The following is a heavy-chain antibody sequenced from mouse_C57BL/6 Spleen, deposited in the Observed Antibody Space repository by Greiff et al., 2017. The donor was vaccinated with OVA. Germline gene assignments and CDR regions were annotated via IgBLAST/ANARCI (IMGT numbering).Heavy chain of an antibody. D-gene: IGHD1-1*01. V-gene: IGHV1-4*01. CDR3: ALSYYGSSSYYAIDY. Sequence: QVQLQQSGAELARPGASVKMSCKASGYTFTSYTMHWVKQRPGQGLEWIGYINPSSGYTKYNQKFKDKATLTADKSSSTAYMQLSSLTSEDSAFYYCALSYYGSSSYYAIDYWGQGTSVTVSS. CDR1: GYTFTSYT. CDR2: INPSSGYT. J-gene: IGHJ4*01.